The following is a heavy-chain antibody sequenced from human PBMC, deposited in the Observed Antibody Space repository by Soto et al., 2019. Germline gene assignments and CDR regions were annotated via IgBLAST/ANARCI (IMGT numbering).Heavy chain of an antibody. V-gene: IGHV3-64*01. J-gene: IGHJ6*03. CDR3: ARRARPDFYYMDV. Sequence: EVQLAESGGGLAQPGGSLRLSCAASGFTLSGYAMDWVRQAPGKGLEYVSGISSNGVVTYYANSVQGRFTISRDNSKNTVYLQMGSLRPDDMAVYYCARRARPDFYYMDVWGKGTTVTVS. CDR2: ISSNGVVT. CDR1: GFTLSGYA. D-gene: IGHD6-6*01.